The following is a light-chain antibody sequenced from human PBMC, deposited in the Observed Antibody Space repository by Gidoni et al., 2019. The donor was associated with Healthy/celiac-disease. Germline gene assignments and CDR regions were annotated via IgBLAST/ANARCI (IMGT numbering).Light chain of an antibody. J-gene: IGKJ4*01. V-gene: IGKV3D-7*01. CDR3: QQDYNLLFT. Sequence: PGERVTLSCRASQSVSSSYLTWYQQKPGQAPRLLIYGASTRATSISGSGSGTDFTLTISSLQPEDFAVYYCQQDYNLLFTFGRGTKVEIK. CDR1: QSVSSSY. CDR2: GAS.